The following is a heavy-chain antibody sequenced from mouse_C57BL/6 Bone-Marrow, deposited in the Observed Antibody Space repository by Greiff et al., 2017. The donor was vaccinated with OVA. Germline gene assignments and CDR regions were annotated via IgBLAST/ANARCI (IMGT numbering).Heavy chain of an antibody. V-gene: IGHV1-78*01. CDR3: GRTYSNYSLFAY. CDR2: IYPIDGST. Sequence: QVQLQQSDAELVKPGASVKISCTVSGYTFTDHTIHWMKQRPEQGLEWIGYIYPIDGSTKYNEKFKGKATLTADKSSSTAYMQLNSLTSEDSAVYFFGRTYSNYSLFAYWGQGTLVTVSA. D-gene: IGHD2-5*01. J-gene: IGHJ3*01. CDR1: GYTFTDHT.